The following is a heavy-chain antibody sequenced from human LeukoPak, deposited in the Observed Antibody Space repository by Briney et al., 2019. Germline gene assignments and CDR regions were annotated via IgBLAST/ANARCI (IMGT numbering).Heavy chain of an antibody. D-gene: IGHD3-10*01. J-gene: IGHJ4*02. Sequence: GGSLRLSCAVSGFSLSSYRMNWVRQAPGEGLEWVASISGGSGDIYYADSLKGRFTISRDNAKNSLYLQMNGLRAEDTAVYYCAKEGERYYFGSGSYDSWGQGTLVTVSS. CDR1: GFSLSSYR. V-gene: IGHV3-21*01. CDR2: ISGGSGDI. CDR3: AKEGERYYFGSGSYDS.